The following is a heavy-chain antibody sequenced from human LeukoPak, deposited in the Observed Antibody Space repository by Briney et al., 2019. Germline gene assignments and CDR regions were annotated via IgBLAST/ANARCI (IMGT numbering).Heavy chain of an antibody. D-gene: IGHD4-17*01. J-gene: IGHJ6*03. Sequence: GGSLRLSCAASGFTFSSYGMHWVRQAPGKGLEWVAFIRYDGSNKYYADSVKGRFTISRDNSKNTLYLQMNSLRAEDTAVYYCAKDLVYGDPYYYYYMDVWGKGTTVTISS. V-gene: IGHV3-30*02. CDR1: GFTFSSYG. CDR2: IRYDGSNK. CDR3: AKDLVYGDPYYYYYMDV.